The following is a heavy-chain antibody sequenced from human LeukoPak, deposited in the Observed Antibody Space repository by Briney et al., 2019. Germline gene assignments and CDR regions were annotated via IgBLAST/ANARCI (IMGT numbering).Heavy chain of an antibody. CDR1: GGSISSSSYY. D-gene: IGHD3-22*01. J-gene: IGHJ6*02. CDR3: ARHSFRGGTMIVDGMDV. CDR2: IDYSGST. Sequence: SETLSLTCTVSGGSISSSSYYWGWIRQPPGKGLEWIGRIDYSGSTYYNPSLKSRVTISVDTSKNQFSLKLSSVTAADTAVYYCARHSFRGGTMIVDGMDVWGQGTTATVSS. V-gene: IGHV4-39*07.